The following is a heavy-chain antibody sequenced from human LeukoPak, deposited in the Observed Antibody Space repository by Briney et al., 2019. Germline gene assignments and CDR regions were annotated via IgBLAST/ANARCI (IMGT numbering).Heavy chain of an antibody. D-gene: IGHD2-2*01. J-gene: IGHJ4*02. CDR3: ARGGFTGTSCPYFDY. Sequence: GGSLRLSCAASGFTFSNYAMSWVRQAPGKGLEWVSTISNSGDATYYADSVKGRFTISRDNAKNTLYLKMNTLRAEDTAIYFCARGGFTGTSCPYFDYWGQGTLVTVSS. CDR1: GFTFSNYA. V-gene: IGHV3-23*01. CDR2: ISNSGDAT.